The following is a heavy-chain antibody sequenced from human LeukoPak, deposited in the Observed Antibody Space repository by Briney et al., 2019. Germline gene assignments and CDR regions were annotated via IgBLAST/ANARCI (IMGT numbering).Heavy chain of an antibody. Sequence: GGSLRLSCAAAGFTLSSNYMSWVRQAPGKRLEWDSVIHTGGSTYYADSVKGRFTISRDNSKNTLYLQMNSLRAEDTAVYYCATEGVYYYDSSGYYYAPHFDYWGQGTLVTVSS. CDR1: GFTLSSNY. CDR2: IHTGGST. D-gene: IGHD3-22*01. CDR3: ATEGVYYYDSSGYYYAPHFDY. J-gene: IGHJ4*02. V-gene: IGHV3-66*01.